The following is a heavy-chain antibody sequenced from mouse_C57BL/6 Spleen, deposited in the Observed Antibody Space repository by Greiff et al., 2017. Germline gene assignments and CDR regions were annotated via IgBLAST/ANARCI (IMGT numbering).Heavy chain of an antibody. CDR3: AREGSWALDY. Sequence: VQLQQSGTELVKPGASVKMSCKASGYTFTSYSMHWVKQRPGQGLEWIGNINPCNGGTNYNEKFKSKATLTVDKSSSTAYMELSSLTSEDSAVYYCAREGSWALDYWGQGTTLTVSS. J-gene: IGHJ2*01. V-gene: IGHV1-53*01. D-gene: IGHD4-1*01. CDR1: GYTFTSYS. CDR2: INPCNGGT.